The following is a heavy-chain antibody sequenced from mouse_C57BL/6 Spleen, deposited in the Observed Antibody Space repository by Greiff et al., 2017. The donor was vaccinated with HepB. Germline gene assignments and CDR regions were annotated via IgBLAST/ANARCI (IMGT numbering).Heavy chain of an antibody. CDR2: IYPGDGDT. J-gene: IGHJ2*01. CDR3: ARGADYYGSGYGY. V-gene: IGHV1-82*01. D-gene: IGHD1-1*01. Sequence: VQLQQSGPELVKPGASVKISCKASGYAFSSSWMNWVKQRPGKGLEWIGRIYPGDGDTNYNGKFKGKATLTADKSSSTAYMQLSSLTSEDSAVYFCARGADYYGSGYGYWGQGTTLTVSS. CDR1: GYAFSSSW.